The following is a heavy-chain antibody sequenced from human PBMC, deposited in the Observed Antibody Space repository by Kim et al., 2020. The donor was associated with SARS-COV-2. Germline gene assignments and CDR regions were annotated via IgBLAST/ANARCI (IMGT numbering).Heavy chain of an antibody. D-gene: IGHD1-26*01. Sequence: GGSLRLSCAASGFTFSSYSMNWVRQAPGKGLEWVSSISSSSSYIYYADSVKGRFTISRDNAKNSLYLQMNSLRAEDTAVYYCARDEGVGATTIFDYWGQGTLVTVSS. CDR1: GFTFSSYS. CDR3: ARDEGVGATTIFDY. CDR2: ISSSSSYI. J-gene: IGHJ4*02. V-gene: IGHV3-21*04.